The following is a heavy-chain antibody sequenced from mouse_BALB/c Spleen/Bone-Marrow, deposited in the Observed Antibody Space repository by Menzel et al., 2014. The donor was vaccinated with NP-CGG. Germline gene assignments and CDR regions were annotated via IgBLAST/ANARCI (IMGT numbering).Heavy chain of an antibody. J-gene: IGHJ4*01. CDR2: IWGDGST. V-gene: IGHV2-6-7*01. D-gene: IGHD2-4*01. CDR3: ARDSFLITRALDY. CDR1: GFSLTGYG. Sequence: VMLVESGPGLVAPSQSLSITCTVSGFSLTGYGVSRVRQPPGKGLEWLGMIWGDGSTDYNSALKSRLSISKDNSKSQVVLKMNSLQTDDTARYYCARDSFLITRALDYWGQGTSVTVSS.